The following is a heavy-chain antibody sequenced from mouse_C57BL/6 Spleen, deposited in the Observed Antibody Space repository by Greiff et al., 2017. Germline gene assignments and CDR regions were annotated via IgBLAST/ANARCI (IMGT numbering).Heavy chain of an antibody. CDR2: INPNNGGT. CDR1: GYTFTDYN. D-gene: IGHD1-1*01. Sequence: VQLQQSGPELVKPGASVKIPCKASGYTFTDYNMDWVKQSHGKSLEWIVDINPNNGGTIYNQKFKGKATLTVDKSSSTAYMEIRSLTSEDTSFYYFARSVYYYGSSPYWYFDVWGTGTTVTVSS. J-gene: IGHJ1*03. V-gene: IGHV1-18*01. CDR3: ARSVYYYGSSPYWYFDV.